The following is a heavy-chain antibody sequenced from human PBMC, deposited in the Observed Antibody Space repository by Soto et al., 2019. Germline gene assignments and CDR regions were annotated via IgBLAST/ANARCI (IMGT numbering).Heavy chain of an antibody. CDR3: AREGSSSFGMDV. CDR1: GCTFTGYY. J-gene: IGHJ6*02. CDR2: INPNSGGT. Sequence: ASVKVSFKASGCTFTGYYMHWLRQAPGQGLEWMGWINPNSGGTNYAQKFQGRVTMTRDTSISTAYMELSRLRSDDTAVYYCAREGSSSFGMDVWGQGTTVTVSS. V-gene: IGHV1-2*02. D-gene: IGHD6-6*01.